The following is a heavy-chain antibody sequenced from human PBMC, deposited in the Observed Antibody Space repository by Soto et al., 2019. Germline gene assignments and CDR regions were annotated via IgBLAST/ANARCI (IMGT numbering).Heavy chain of an antibody. CDR1: GFTFDDYA. D-gene: IGHD3-10*01. Sequence: GGSLRLSCAASGFTFDDYAMHWVRQAPGKGLEWVSGISWNSGSIGYADSVKGRFTISRDNAKNSLYLQMNSLRAEDTALYYCAKGARITMVRGVFDYWGQGTLVTVSS. CDR3: AKGARITMVRGVFDY. CDR2: ISWNSGSI. V-gene: IGHV3-9*01. J-gene: IGHJ4*02.